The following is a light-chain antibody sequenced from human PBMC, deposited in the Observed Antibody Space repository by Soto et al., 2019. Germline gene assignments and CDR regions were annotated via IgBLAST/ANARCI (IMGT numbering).Light chain of an antibody. CDR3: QQYDNWPLT. J-gene: IGKJ4*01. CDR1: QNVHSD. V-gene: IGKV3-15*01. CDR2: DTS. Sequence: EVVMTQSPDTLSVSPGDGATLSCRASQNVHSDLAWYQQKPGQAPRLVIYDTSTRATDIPVRFTGGGSGTEFTLTISNLKSEVFAVYYSQQYDNWPLTFGGGTKVEIK.